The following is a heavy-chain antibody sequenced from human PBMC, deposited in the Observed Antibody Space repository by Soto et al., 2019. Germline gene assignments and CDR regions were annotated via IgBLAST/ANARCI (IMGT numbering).Heavy chain of an antibody. J-gene: IGHJ6*02. Sequence: SQTLSLTCAISGDSVSSNSVAWNWIRQSPSRGLEWLGRTYYRSKWYNEYAVSVKSRITIKSDTSKNQFSLQLNSVTPEDTAVYYCAGSRDFYYGMDVWGQGTTVTVSS. CDR2: TYYRSKWYN. V-gene: IGHV6-1*01. CDR1: GDSVSSNSVA. CDR3: AGSRDFYYGMDV.